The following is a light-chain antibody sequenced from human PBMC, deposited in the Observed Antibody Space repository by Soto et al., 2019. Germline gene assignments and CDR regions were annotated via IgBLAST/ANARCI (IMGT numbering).Light chain of an antibody. V-gene: IGKV3-11*01. Sequence: EIVLTQSPATLSLSPGERATLSCRASQTVGYLAWYQQKPGQAPRLLIYDASRRATGIPAMFSGSGSGTDFTRTVSRRAPENSAVYYCHQRSTWPWTFGQGTKVEIK. CDR2: DAS. CDR1: QTVGY. J-gene: IGKJ1*01. CDR3: HQRSTWPWT.